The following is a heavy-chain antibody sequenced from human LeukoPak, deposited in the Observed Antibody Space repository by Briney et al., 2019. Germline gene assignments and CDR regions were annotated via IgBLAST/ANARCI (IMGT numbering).Heavy chain of an antibody. V-gene: IGHV3-30*18. CDR2: ISYDGSNK. D-gene: IGHD3-22*01. Sequence: GRSLRLSCAASGFTFSSYGMHWVRQAPAKGLEWVGVISYDGSNKYYADSVKGRFTIPRDNSKNTLYLQMNSLRAEDTAVYYCAKGGYYDSSGYFTIDYWGQGTLVTVSS. CDR1: GFTFSSYG. CDR3: AKGGYYDSSGYFTIDY. J-gene: IGHJ4*02.